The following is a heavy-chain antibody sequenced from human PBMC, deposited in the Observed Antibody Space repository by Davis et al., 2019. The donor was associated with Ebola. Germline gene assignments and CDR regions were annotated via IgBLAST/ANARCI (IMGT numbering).Heavy chain of an antibody. CDR3: ARVNYYYYGMDV. V-gene: IGHV4-59*11. Sequence: PSETLSLTCTVSGGSISSHYWSWIRQPPGKGLEWIGYIYYSGSTNYNPSLKSRVTISVDTSKNQFSLKLSSVTAADTAVYYCARVNYYYYGMDVWGQGTTVTVSS. CDR2: IYYSGST. J-gene: IGHJ6*02. CDR1: GGSISSHY.